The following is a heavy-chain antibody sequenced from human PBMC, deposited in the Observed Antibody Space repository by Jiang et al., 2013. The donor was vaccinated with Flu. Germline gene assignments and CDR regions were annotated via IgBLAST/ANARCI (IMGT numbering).Heavy chain of an antibody. CDR3: ARGYCSGGSCYALAWWFDP. CDR2: MNPNSGNT. CDR1: GYTFTSYD. V-gene: IGHV1-8*01. J-gene: IGHJ5*02. Sequence: VQLVESGAEVKKPGASVKVSCKASGYTFTSYDINWVRQATGQGLEWMGWMNPNSGNTGYAQKFQGRVTMTRNTSISTAYMELSSLRSEDTAVYYCARGYCSGGSCYALAWWFDPWGQGTLVTVSS. D-gene: IGHD2-15*01.